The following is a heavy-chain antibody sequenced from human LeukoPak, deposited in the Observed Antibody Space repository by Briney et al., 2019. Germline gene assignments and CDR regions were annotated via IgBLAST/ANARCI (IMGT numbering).Heavy chain of an antibody. CDR2: INPNSGGT. D-gene: IGHD2-2*01. Sequence: ASVKVSCKASGYTFTGYYMHWVRQAPGQGLEWMGWINPNSGGTNYAQKFQGRVTMTRDTSISTAYMELSRLRSDGTAVYYCARVARYCSSTSCSFAPRCDPWGQGTLVTVSS. V-gene: IGHV1-2*02. CDR1: GYTFTGYY. J-gene: IGHJ5*02. CDR3: ARVARYCSSTSCSFAPRCDP.